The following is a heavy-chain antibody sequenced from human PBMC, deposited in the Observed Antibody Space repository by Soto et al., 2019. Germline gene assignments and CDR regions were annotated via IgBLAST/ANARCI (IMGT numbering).Heavy chain of an antibody. CDR1: GFTFSRYW. D-gene: IGHD5-12*01. CDR3: ASWLQLLYYYGMDV. V-gene: IGHV3-74*01. J-gene: IGHJ6*02. Sequence: PGGSLRLSCAASGFTFSRYWMHWVRQAPGKGLVWVSRINSDGSSTSYADSVKGRFTISRDNAKNTLYLQMNSLRAEDTAVYYCASWLQLLYYYGMDVWGQGTTVNVSS. CDR2: INSDGSST.